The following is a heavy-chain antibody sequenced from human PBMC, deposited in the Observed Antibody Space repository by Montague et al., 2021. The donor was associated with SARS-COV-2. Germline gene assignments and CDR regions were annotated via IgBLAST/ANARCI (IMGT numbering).Heavy chain of an antibody. J-gene: IGHJ6*03. CDR2: SYYSGST. D-gene: IGHD2-2*02. V-gene: IGHV4-31*03. CDR3: ARVGIVVVPAAIVTLSYYYYMDV. Sequence: TLSLTCTVSGGSISSGGYYWSWIRQHSGKGLEWIGYSYYSGSTYYNPSLKSRVTISVDTSKNQFSLKLSSVTAADTAVYYCARVGIVVVPAAIVTLSYYYYMDVWGKGTTVTVSS. CDR1: GGSISSGGYY.